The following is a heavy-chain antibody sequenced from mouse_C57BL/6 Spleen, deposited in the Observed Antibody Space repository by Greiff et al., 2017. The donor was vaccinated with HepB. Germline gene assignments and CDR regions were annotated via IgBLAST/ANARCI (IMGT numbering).Heavy chain of an antibody. CDR1: GFNIKDYY. CDR2: IDPEDGET. Sequence: DVHLVESGAELVKPGASVKLSCTASGFNIKDYYMHWVKQRTEQGLEWIGRIDPEDGETKYAPKFQGKATITADTSSNTAYLQLSSLTSEDTAVYYCAYDYDDPWFAYWGQGTLVTVSA. V-gene: IGHV14-2*01. CDR3: AYDYDDPWFAY. D-gene: IGHD2-4*01. J-gene: IGHJ3*01.